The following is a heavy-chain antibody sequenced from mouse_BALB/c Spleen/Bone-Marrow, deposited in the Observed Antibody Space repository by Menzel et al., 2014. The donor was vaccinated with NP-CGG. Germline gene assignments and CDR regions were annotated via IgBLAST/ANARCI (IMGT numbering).Heavy chain of an antibody. CDR2: IDPANGNT. J-gene: IGHJ1*01. CDR3: ARWGKLGRRYFDV. Sequence: EVQLQQSGAELVKPGASVKLSCTASGFNIRDTYMHWVKQRPEQGLEWIGRIDPANGNTKYDPKFQGKATITADTSSNTAYLQLSSLTSEDTAVYYCARWGKLGRRYFDVWGAGTTVTVSS. V-gene: IGHV14-3*02. D-gene: IGHD4-1*01. CDR1: GFNIRDTY.